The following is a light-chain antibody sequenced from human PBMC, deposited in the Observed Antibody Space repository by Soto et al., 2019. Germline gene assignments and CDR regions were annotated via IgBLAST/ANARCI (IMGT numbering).Light chain of an antibody. J-gene: IGLJ2*01. V-gene: IGLV2-8*01. CDR2: EVS. CDR3: SSYGGTNSLKV. CDR1: SSDVGGYNY. Sequence: QSVLTQPPSASGSPGQSVTISCTGTSSDVGGYNYVSWYQQHPGKAPKVMMNEVSKRPSGVPDRFSGSKSGNTASLTVSGLQAEDEADYYCSSYGGTNSLKVFGGGTKLTVL.